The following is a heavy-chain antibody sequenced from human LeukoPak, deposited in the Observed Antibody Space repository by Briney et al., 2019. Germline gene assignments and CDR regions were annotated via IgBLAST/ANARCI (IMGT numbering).Heavy chain of an antibody. CDR3: VRSKTYFFEY. D-gene: IGHD1-26*01. V-gene: IGHV3-48*02. Sequence: GGSLRLSCAASGFTFSSYSMNWIRQAPGKGLEWLSYITSSSSNMYYADSVKGRFTISRDNAKNSLYLQMNSLRDEDTALYYCVRSKTYFFEYWGQGALVTVSS. CDR1: GFTFSSYS. J-gene: IGHJ4*02. CDR2: ITSSSSNM.